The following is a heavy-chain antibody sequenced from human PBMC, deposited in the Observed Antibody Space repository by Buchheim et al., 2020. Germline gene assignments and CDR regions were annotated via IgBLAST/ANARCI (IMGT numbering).Heavy chain of an antibody. CDR3: AREVPRRWYFDL. CDR2: ISSSGSTI. V-gene: IGHV3-48*03. J-gene: IGHJ2*01. Sequence: EVQLVESGGGLVQSGGSLRVSCAASGFVFSSYAMGWVRQAPGKGLEWVSYISSSGSTIYYADSVKGRFTISRDNAKNSLYFQMNSLRAEDTAVYYCAREVPRRWYFDLWGRGTL. CDR1: GFVFSSYA. D-gene: IGHD2-2*01.